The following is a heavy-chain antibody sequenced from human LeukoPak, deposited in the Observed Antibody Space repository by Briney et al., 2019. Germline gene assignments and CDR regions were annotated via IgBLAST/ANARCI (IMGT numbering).Heavy chain of an antibody. J-gene: IGHJ4*02. CDR2: ISAYNGNT. Sequence: ASVKVSCKASGYTFTNYGISWVRQAPGQGLEWMGWISAYNGNTNYPQKLQGRVTMTTDTSTSTAYMELRSLRSDDTAVYYCARDLPLLWFGELLGDYWGQGTQVTVSS. CDR1: GYTFTNYG. CDR3: ARDLPLLWFGELLGDY. V-gene: IGHV1-18*01. D-gene: IGHD3-10*01.